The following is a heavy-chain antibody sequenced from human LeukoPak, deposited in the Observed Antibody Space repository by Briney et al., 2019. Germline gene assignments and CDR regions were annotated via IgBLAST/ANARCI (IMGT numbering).Heavy chain of an antibody. D-gene: IGHD3-9*01. CDR2: ISGSGGST. V-gene: IGHV3-23*01. CDR3: AKIGDILTGYYYSFDY. J-gene: IGHJ4*02. Sequence: GGSLRLSCAASGFTFSSYGMSWVRQAPGKGPEWVSAISGSGGSTYYADSVKGRFTISRDNSKNTLYLQMNSLRAEDTAVYYCAKIGDILTGYYYSFDYWGQGTLVTVSS. CDR1: GFTFSSYG.